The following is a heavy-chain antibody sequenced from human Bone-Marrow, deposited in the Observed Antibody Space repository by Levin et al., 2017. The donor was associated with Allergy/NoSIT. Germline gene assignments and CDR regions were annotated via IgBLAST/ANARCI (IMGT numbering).Heavy chain of an antibody. CDR1: GGSITSYY. CDR3: ARATPSGGNSYYYFYMDV. D-gene: IGHD2-8*02. J-gene: IGHJ6*03. Sequence: SQTLSLTCTVSGGSITSYYWTWIRQSPEKRLEWIGYIYYSGSTNYNPSLKTRVTMSVDTSKNLFSLTLRSVTAADSAVYYCARATPSGGNSYYYFYMDVWGKGTTVTVSS. V-gene: IGHV4-59*01. CDR2: IYYSGST.